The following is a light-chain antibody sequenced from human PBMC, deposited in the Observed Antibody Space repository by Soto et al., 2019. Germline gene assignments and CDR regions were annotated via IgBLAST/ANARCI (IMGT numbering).Light chain of an antibody. Sequence: QSALTQPASVSGSPGQSITISCTGTSSDVGSYNLVSWYQHHPGKAPKVMIYEGSKWPSGVSNRFSGSKSGNTASLTISGLQAEDEADYYCCSYAGSSTPFGGGTKLTVL. J-gene: IGLJ2*01. CDR3: CSYAGSSTP. CDR2: EGS. CDR1: SSDVGSYNL. V-gene: IGLV2-23*01.